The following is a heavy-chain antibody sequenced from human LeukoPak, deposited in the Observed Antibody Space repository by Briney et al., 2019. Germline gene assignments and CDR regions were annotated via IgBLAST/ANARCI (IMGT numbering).Heavy chain of an antibody. CDR3: ARGLRTVRTPNRYYYYDMDV. Sequence: ASVKVSCKASGYTFTSYDMSWEGQATGPGPGGMGWMNSNRGNTGYAQKFQGRVTMTRNTSISTAYMELSSLRSEDTAVYYCARGLRTVRTPNRYYYYDMDVWGKGTTVTVSS. CDR1: GYTFTSYD. J-gene: IGHJ6*03. V-gene: IGHV1-8*01. CDR2: MNSNRGNT. D-gene: IGHD4-11*01.